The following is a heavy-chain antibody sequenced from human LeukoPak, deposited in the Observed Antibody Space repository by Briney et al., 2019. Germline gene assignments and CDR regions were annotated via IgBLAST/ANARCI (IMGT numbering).Heavy chain of an antibody. V-gene: IGHV3-7*01. J-gene: IGHJ4*02. CDR3: VRGGGHYAKERY. Sequence: GGSLRLSCAASGFTLNNYWMNWVRQVPGKGLEWVANINIEGTEKNYVDSVKGRFTISRDNAENSLYLQMNSLRDEDTAVYYCVRGGGHYAKERYWGQGTLVTVSS. CDR1: GFTLNNYW. D-gene: IGHD2-8*01. CDR2: INIEGTEK.